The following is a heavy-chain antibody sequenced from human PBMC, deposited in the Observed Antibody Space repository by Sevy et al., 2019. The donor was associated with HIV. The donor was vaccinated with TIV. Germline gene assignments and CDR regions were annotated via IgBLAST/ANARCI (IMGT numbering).Heavy chain of an antibody. CDR2: INPGNSIT. Sequence: VTVKVSCKASGYNFIFYAVHWVRQAPGQSLERMGWINPGNSITKYAQNFQGRVTIMRDISATSTYMELASLTSEDTSVYYSAREVEGALKYFDSWGQGTLVTVSS. V-gene: IGHV1-3*01. J-gene: IGHJ4*02. CDR3: AREVEGALKYFDS. D-gene: IGHD1-1*01. CDR1: GYNFIFYA.